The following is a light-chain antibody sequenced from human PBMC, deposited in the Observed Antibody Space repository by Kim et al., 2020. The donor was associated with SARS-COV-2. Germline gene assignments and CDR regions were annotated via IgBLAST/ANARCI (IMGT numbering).Light chain of an antibody. CDR1: TSNIESNA. CDR3: AAWDDNLLSVL. Sequence: QSVLIQPPAASGTPGQRVTISCSGSTSNIESNAVNWYQQFPGTGPKLLIYSNDQRPSGVPDRFSGAKSGTSGSLAISGLQSEDEADYYCAAWDDNLLSVLFGGGTQLTVL. V-gene: IGLV1-44*01. J-gene: IGLJ2*01. CDR2: SND.